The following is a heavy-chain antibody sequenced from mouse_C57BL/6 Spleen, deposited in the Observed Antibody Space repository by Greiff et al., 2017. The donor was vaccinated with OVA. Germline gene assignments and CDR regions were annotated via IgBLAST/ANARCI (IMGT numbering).Heavy chain of an antibody. CDR3: AREGYYGSSPNWDEYYFDY. J-gene: IGHJ2*01. V-gene: IGHV3-6*01. Sequence: VQLQQSGPGLVKPSQSLSLTCSVTGYSITSGYYWNWIRQFPGNKLEWMGYISYDGSNNYNPSLKNRISITRDTSKNQFFLKLNSVTTEDTATYYCAREGYYGSSPNWDEYYFDYWGQGTTLTVSS. D-gene: IGHD1-1*01. CDR1: GYSITSGYY. CDR2: ISYDGSN.